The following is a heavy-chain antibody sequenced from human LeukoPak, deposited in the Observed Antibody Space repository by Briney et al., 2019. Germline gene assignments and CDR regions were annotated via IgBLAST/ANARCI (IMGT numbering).Heavy chain of an antibody. CDR2: MNPNSGNT. CDR3: ARLGSSSWYEVYYYYYGMDV. CDR1: GYTFTSYG. V-gene: IGHV1-8*02. D-gene: IGHD6-13*01. Sequence: ASVKVSCKASGYTFTSYGISWVRQAPGQGLEWMGWMNPNSGNTGYAQKFQGRVTMTRNTSISTAYMELSSLRSEDTAVYYCARLGSSSWYEVYYYYYGMDVWGQGTTVTVSS. J-gene: IGHJ6*02.